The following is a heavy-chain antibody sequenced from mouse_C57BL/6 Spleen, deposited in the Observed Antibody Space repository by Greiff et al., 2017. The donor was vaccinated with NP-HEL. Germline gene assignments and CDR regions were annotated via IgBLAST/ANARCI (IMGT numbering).Heavy chain of an antibody. V-gene: IGHV1-62-2*01. J-gene: IGHJ4*01. CDR2: FYPGSGSI. CDR3: ARHEAGSNYAGYAMDY. CDR1: GYTFTEYT. Sequence: VVKPGASVKLSCKASGYTFTEYTIHWVKQRSGQGLEWIGWFYPGSGSIKYNEKFKDKATLTADKSSSTVYMELSRLTSEDSAVYFCARHEAGSNYAGYAMDYWGQGTSVTVSS. D-gene: IGHD2-5*01.